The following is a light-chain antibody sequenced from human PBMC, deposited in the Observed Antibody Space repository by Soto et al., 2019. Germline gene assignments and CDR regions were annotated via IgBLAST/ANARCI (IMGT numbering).Light chain of an antibody. CDR3: QQSYNSPHT. V-gene: IGKV1-33*01. CDR2: GAS. CDR1: QGISNY. J-gene: IGKJ1*01. Sequence: QMTQSPSSLSASIGYIFTITFRASQGISNYLNWYQQIPGKAPKLLIYGASNLETGVPSRFSGSGSGTDFTFTISRLQPEDFATYSCQQSYNSPHTFGQGTKVDTK.